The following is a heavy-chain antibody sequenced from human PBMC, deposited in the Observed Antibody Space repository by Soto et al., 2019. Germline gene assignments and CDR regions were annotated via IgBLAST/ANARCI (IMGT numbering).Heavy chain of an antibody. Sequence: PGGSLRLSCTVSGFAFNNYGINWVRQAPGKGLEWVSSISKSDYTYYSDSVTGRFTIPRDNAKNSVSLQMNTLRVKDTAVYYCAREDSIIIPAVSDFWGQGTLVTVSS. D-gene: IGHD2-2*01. V-gene: IGHV3-21*01. J-gene: IGHJ4*02. CDR2: ISKSDYT. CDR1: GFAFNNYG. CDR3: AREDSIIIPAVSDF.